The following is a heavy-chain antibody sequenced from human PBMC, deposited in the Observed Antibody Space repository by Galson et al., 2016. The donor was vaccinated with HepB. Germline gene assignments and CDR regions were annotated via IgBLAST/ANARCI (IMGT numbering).Heavy chain of an antibody. CDR2: MYPGDSDT. J-gene: IGHJ4*02. D-gene: IGHD6-13*01. CDR1: GYTFTTNW. V-gene: IGHV5-51*01. Sequence: QSGAEVKKPGDSLTISCRASGYTFTTNWIGWVRQMPGKGLEWMGMMYPGDSDTRYNPSFQGQVTMSADNSISTAYLQWRSLKASDRAMYYCARQIASVGKTFDLWGQGTLVTVSS. CDR3: ARQIASVGKTFDL.